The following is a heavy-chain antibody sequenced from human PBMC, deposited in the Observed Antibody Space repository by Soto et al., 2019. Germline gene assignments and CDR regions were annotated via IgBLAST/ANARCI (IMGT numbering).Heavy chain of an antibody. D-gene: IGHD2-2*01. CDR3: ARVRGGNILVVAAAPDY. Sequence: ASVKVSCKASGYTFTSHSISWVRQAPGQGLEWMGRISAYSGKTNYAQTLQGRLTMTTDTSTSTAYMELESLRSDDTAVYYCARVRGGNILVVAAAPDYWGQGTLVTVSS. V-gene: IGHV1-18*04. CDR2: ISAYSGKT. J-gene: IGHJ4*02. CDR1: GYTFTSHS.